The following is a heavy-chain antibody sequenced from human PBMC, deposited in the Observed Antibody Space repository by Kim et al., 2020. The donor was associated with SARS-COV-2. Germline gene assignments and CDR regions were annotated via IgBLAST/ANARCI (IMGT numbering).Heavy chain of an antibody. J-gene: IGHJ4*02. V-gene: IGHV3-33*01. CDR1: GFTFSSYG. CDR2: IWYDGSNK. CDR3: AREYYDSSGYESYFDY. D-gene: IGHD3-22*01. Sequence: GGSLRLSCAASGFTFSSYGMHWVRQAPGKGLEWVAVIWYDGSNKYYADSVKGRFTISRDNSKNTLYLQMNSLRAEDTAVYYCAREYYDSSGYESYFDYWGQGTLVTVSS.